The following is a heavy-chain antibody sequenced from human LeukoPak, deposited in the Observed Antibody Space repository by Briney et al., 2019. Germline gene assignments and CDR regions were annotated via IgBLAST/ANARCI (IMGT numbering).Heavy chain of an antibody. J-gene: IGHJ4*02. D-gene: IGHD5-24*01. CDR1: GGSISSYY. CDR2: IYYSGST. CDR3: ARKSGWLSYFDY. V-gene: IGHV4-59*01. Sequence: SETLSLTCTVSGGSISSYYWSWIRQPPGKGLEWIGYIYYSGSTNYNPSLKSRVTISVDTSKNQFSLKLSSVTAVDTAVYYCARKSGWLSYFDYWGQGTLVTVSS.